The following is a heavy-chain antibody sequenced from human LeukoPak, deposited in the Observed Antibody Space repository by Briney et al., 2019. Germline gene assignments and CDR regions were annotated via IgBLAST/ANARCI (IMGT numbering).Heavy chain of an antibody. CDR3: ARDISAYCGGDCYPNRFDP. Sequence: PGGSLRLSCAASGFTFSDYYMSWIRQAPGKGLEWVSYISSSSSYTNYADSVKGRFTISRDNAKNSLYLQMNSLRAEDTAVYYCARDISAYCGGDCYPNRFDPWGQGTLVTVSS. CDR1: GFTFSDYY. CDR2: ISSSSSYT. J-gene: IGHJ5*02. V-gene: IGHV3-11*06. D-gene: IGHD2-21*02.